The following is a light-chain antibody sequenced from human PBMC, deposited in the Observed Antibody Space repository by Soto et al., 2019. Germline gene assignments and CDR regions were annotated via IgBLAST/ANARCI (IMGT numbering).Light chain of an antibody. J-gene: IGKJ4*01. CDR1: QSVGSNS. CDR3: QQYVSSPGLA. CDR2: GAS. V-gene: IGKV3-20*01. Sequence: EILLTQSPGTLSLSPGERATLSCRASQSVGSNSVSWYQQKPGQAPRLLIYGASNRATGIPDRFSCSGSGTDFTRTISRLEPEDFAVFYCQQYVSSPGLAFGGGTKVEI.